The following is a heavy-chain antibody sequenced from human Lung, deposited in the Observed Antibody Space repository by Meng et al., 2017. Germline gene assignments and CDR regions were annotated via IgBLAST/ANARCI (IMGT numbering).Heavy chain of an antibody. J-gene: IGHJ4*02. CDR3: ARGPGAVRSPYYFDY. CDR2: INPNSGDT. CDR1: GYSFTGYY. D-gene: IGHD2-15*01. Sequence: QVQLVQSGAEVKKPGASVQVSCTSSGYSFTGYYMPWVRQGPGQGLEWMGRINPNSGDTRYAQKFQGRVTMTRDTAISTAYMELSSLIFDDTAVYYCARGPGAVRSPYYFDYWGQGTLVTVSS. V-gene: IGHV1-2*06.